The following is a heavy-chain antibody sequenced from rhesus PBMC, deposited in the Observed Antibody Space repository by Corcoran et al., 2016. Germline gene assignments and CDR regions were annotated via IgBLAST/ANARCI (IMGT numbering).Heavy chain of an antibody. Sequence: EVQLVESGGGLAKPGGSLRLSCAASGSCFSASYMYWVRQAPGKGLEWVSGISYTGGSTYYADSVKGRFTISRENAKNTLYLQMDSLRAEDTAVYYCARVSGQQRLARFDYWGQGVLVTVSS. V-gene: IGHV3S18*01. D-gene: IGHD6-31*01. CDR1: GSCFSASY. CDR3: ARVSGQQRLARFDY. J-gene: IGHJ4*01. CDR2: ISYTGGST.